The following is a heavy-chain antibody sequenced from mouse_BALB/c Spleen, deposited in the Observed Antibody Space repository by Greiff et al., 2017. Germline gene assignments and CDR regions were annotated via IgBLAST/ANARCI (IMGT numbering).Heavy chain of an antibody. CDR3: ARDSRGDFDY. Sequence: EVQRVESGPGLVKPSQSLSLTCSVTGYSITSGYYWNWIRQFPGNKLEWMGYISYDGSNNYNPSLKNRISITRDTSKNQFFLKLNSVTTEDTATYYCARDSRGDFDYWGQGTTLTVSS. CDR1: GYSITSGYY. D-gene: IGHD1-1*01. J-gene: IGHJ2*01. V-gene: IGHV3-6*02. CDR2: ISYDGSN.